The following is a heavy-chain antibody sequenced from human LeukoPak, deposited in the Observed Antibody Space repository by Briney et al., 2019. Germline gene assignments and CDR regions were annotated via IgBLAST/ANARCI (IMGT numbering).Heavy chain of an antibody. CDR1: GYTLTSYG. D-gene: IGHD3-3*01. V-gene: IGHV1-18*01. CDR3: ARDGLRFLEWLYHFDY. Sequence: ASVKVSCKASGYTLTSYGISWVRQAPGQGLEWMGWISAYNGNTNYAQKLQGRVTMTTDTSTSTAYMELRSLRSDDTAVYYCARDGLRFLEWLYHFDYWGQGTLVTVSS. J-gene: IGHJ4*02. CDR2: ISAYNGNT.